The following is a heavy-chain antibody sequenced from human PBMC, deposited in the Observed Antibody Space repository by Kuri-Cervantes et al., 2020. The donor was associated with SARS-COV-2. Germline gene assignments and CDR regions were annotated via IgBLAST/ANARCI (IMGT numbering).Heavy chain of an antibody. V-gene: IGHV3-23*01. Sequence: GESLKISCAASGFTFSSYAMSWVRQAPGKGLEWVSAISGSGGSTYYADSVKGRFTISRDNSKNTLSLQMNSLRAEDTAVYYCAKGGSRNWFDPWGQGTLVTVSS. CDR2: ISGSGGST. CDR1: GFTFSSYA. CDR3: AKGGSRNWFDP. J-gene: IGHJ5*02. D-gene: IGHD1-14*01.